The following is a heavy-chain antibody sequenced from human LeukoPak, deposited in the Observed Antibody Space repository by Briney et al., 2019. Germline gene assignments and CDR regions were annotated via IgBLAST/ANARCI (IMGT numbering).Heavy chain of an antibody. CDR2: IIPILGIA. J-gene: IGHJ6*02. D-gene: IGHD5-12*01. Sequence: SVKVSCKASGGTFSSYAISWVRQAPGQGLEWMGRIIPILGIANYAQKFQGRVTITADKSTSTAYMELSSLRSEDTAVYYCARPEGGYGHYYYYGMDVWGQGTTVTVSS. CDR1: GGTFSSYA. V-gene: IGHV1-69*04. CDR3: ARPEGGYGHYYYYGMDV.